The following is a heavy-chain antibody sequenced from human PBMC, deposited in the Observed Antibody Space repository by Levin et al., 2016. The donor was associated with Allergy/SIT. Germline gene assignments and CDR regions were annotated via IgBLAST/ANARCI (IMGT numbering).Heavy chain of an antibody. V-gene: IGHV4-34*01. Sequence: RQAPGKGLEWIGEINHSGSTNYNPSLKSRVTISVDTSKNQFSLKLSSVTAADTAVYYCARNYGDYNVYYFDYWGQGTLVTVSS. CDR3: ARNYGDYNVYYFDY. D-gene: IGHD4-17*01. J-gene: IGHJ4*02. CDR2: INHSGST.